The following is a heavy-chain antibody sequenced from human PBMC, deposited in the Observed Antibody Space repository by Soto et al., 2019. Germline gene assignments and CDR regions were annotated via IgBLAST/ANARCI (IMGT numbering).Heavy chain of an antibody. Sequence: ASVKVSCKASGGTFSSYAISWVRQAPGQGLEWMGGIIPIFGTANYAQKFQGRVTITADESTSTAYMELSSLRSEDMAVYYCARENNYYDSSGYYGSYYYGMDVWGQGTTVTVSS. CDR3: ARENNYYDSSGYYGSYYYGMDV. CDR1: GGTFSSYA. V-gene: IGHV1-69*13. CDR2: IIPIFGTA. D-gene: IGHD3-22*01. J-gene: IGHJ6*02.